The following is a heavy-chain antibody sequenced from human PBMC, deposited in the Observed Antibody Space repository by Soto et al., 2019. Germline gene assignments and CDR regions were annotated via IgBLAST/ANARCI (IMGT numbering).Heavy chain of an antibody. D-gene: IGHD3-3*01. Sequence: PSETLSLTCAVSGGSISSSNWWSWVRQPPGKGLEWIGEIYHSGSTNYNPSLKSRVTISVDKSKNQFSLKLSSVTAADTAVYYCARERIKSWSGYYFYYGMDVWGQGTTVTVSS. CDR2: IYHSGST. V-gene: IGHV4-4*02. J-gene: IGHJ6*02. CDR1: GGSISSSNW. CDR3: ARERIKSWSGYYFYYGMDV.